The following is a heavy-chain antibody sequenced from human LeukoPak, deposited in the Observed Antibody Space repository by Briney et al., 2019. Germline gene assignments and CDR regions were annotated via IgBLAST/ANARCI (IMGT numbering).Heavy chain of an antibody. CDR3: ARLSEGYCSSTSCRSPNWFDP. CDR2: IDTDGTTT. J-gene: IGHJ5*02. D-gene: IGHD2-2*01. CDR1: EFTFSNYW. Sequence: PGGSLRLSCTTSEFTFSNYWMHWVRQVPGKGLVWVSRIDTDGTTTDYADSVKGRFTISRDNAKNTLYLQMNSLRAEDTAVYYCARLSEGYCSSTSCRSPNWFDPWGQGTLVTVSP. V-gene: IGHV3-74*01.